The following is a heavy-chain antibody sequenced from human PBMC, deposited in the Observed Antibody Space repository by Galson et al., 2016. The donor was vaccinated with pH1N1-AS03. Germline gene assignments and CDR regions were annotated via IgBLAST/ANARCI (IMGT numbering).Heavy chain of an antibody. J-gene: IGHJ6*02. CDR3: VKGSWGIDIVDRIAHCGMDV. CDR2: MSYDGSTK. V-gene: IGHV3-30*18. CDR1: GFTFNRHA. Sequence: SLRLSCAASGFTFNRHAMHWVRQAPGKGLEWVAIMSYDGSTKYYTDSVRDRFTISRDNSKDMFYLQMTSLRGDDTAVYYCVKGSWGIDIVDRIAHCGMDVWGQGTTVTVSS. D-gene: IGHD5-12*01.